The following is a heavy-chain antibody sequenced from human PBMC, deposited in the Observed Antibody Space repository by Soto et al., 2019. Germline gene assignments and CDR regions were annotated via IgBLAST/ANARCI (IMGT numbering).Heavy chain of an antibody. J-gene: IGHJ5*02. CDR2: INPNSGGT. CDR1: GYTFTGYY. V-gene: IGHV1-2*04. CDR3: ARGGRITMVRGVITWFDP. D-gene: IGHD3-10*01. Sequence: ASVKVSCKASGYTFTGYYMHWVRQAPGQGLEWMGWINPNSGGTNYAQKFQGWVTMTRDTSISTAYMGLGRLRSDDTAVYYCARGGRITMVRGVITWFDPWGQGTLVTVSS.